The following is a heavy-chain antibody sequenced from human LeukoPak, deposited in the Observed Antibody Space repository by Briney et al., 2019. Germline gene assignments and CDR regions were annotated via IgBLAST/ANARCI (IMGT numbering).Heavy chain of an antibody. D-gene: IGHD3-10*01. Sequence: ASVKVSCKVSGYTLTELSIHWVRQAPGKGLEWMGGFDVEDDETLYAQKFQGRVTMTEDTSTDIAHMELSSLTSEDTAIYYCVTEQEAASGFGYYFDYWGQGTLVTVSS. J-gene: IGHJ4*02. CDR3: VTEQEAASGFGYYFDY. CDR2: FDVEDDET. CDR1: GYTLTELS. V-gene: IGHV1-24*01.